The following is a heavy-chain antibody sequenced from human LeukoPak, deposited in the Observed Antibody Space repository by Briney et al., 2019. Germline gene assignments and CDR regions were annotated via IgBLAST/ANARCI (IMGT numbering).Heavy chain of an antibody. CDR2: KWYDGNNK. CDR3: AAGEPYAY. J-gene: IGHJ4*02. CDR1: GFSISNYG. V-gene: IGHV3-33*01. Sequence: GGSLRLSCAASGFSISNYGMHWVRQAPGKGLEWVAVKWYDGNNKYYADSVKGRFTISRDYSKNTLYLQVNSLRAEGTAVYYCAAGEPYAYWGQGTLVTVSS. D-gene: IGHD2-8*01.